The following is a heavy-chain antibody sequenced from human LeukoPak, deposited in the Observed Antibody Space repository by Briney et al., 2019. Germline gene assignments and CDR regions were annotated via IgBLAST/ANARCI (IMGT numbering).Heavy chain of an antibody. CDR1: GYSISSGYY. CDR3: ARGYSYGLSL. Sequence: SETLSLTCAVSGYSISSGYYWGWIRQPPGKGLEWVGSIYHSGSTYYKPSLKSRFTISVDTSKNQFSLKLSSVTAADTAVYYCARGYSYGLSLWGQGTLVTVAS. D-gene: IGHD5-18*01. V-gene: IGHV4-38-2*01. CDR2: IYHSGST. J-gene: IGHJ4*02.